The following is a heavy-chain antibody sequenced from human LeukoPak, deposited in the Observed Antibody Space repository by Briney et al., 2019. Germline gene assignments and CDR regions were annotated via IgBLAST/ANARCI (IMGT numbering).Heavy chain of an antibody. J-gene: IGHJ4*02. V-gene: IGHV3-23*01. Sequence: GGSLRLSCAASGFTFSNYAMSWARQTPGKGLEWVSAISGSGGSTYYADSVKGRFTISRDNSKNTLYLQMNSLRAEDTAVYYCTKGTIWLPFDYWGQGTLVTVSS. CDR3: TKGTIWLPFDY. CDR2: ISGSGGST. CDR1: GFTFSNYA. D-gene: IGHD5-18*01.